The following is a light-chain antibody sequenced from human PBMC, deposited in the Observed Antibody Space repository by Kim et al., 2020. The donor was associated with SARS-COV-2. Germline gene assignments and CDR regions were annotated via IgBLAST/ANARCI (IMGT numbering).Light chain of an antibody. V-gene: IGLV1-44*01. CDR3: AAWDDSLNGAV. CDR2: SNS. Sequence: ELTQPPSASGTPGQRVIISCSGNSFNIGSNTVNWYQQLPGTAPKLLIYSNSQRPSGVSDRFSGAKSGTSASLAISGLQSEDEADYHCAAWDDSLNGAVFGGGTQLTVL. J-gene: IGLJ2*01. CDR1: SFNIGSNT.